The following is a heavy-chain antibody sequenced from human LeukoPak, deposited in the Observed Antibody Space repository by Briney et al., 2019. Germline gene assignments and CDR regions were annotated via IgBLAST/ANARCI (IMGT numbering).Heavy chain of an antibody. Sequence: GGSLRLSCAASGFTFSSYAMSWVRQAPGKGLEWVSAISGSGGSTYYADSVKGRFTISRDNSKNTLYLQMNSLRAEDTAVYYCAKDLKYYYDSSGYYPYYWGQGTLVTVSS. CDR3: AKDLKYYYDSSGYYPYY. D-gene: IGHD3-22*01. CDR1: GFTFSSYA. J-gene: IGHJ4*02. CDR2: ISGSGGST. V-gene: IGHV3-23*01.